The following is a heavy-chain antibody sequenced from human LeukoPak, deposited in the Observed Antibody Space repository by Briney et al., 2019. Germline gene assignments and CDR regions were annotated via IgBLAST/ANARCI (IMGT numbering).Heavy chain of an antibody. CDR3: ARTLLWFGELSGSWFDP. CDR2: IYTSGST. J-gene: IGHJ5*02. V-gene: IGHV4-4*07. CDR1: GGSISSYY. D-gene: IGHD3-10*01. Sequence: SETLSLTCTVSGGSISSYYWSWIRQPAGKGLEWIGRIYTSGSTNYNPSLKSRVTMSVGTSKNQFSLKLSSVTAADTAVYYCARTLLWFGELSGSWFDPWGQGTLVTVSS.